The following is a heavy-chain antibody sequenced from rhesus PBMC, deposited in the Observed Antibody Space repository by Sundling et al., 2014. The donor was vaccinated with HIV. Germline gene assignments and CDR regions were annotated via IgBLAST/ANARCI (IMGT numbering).Heavy chain of an antibody. V-gene: IGHV4-93*01. CDR1: GTSISSDNW. CDR2: IYDSGGTT. D-gene: IGHD3-3*01. J-gene: IGHJ5-1*01. Sequence: QVHLQESGPAVVNPSETLSLTCAVSGTSISSDNWWSWVRQSPGKGLEWIGGIYDSGGTTEYNPSLKSRVSISKDTSKNQFSLKVNSVTAADTAVYYCARDDYNIWTGLASDDWGPGVLVTVSS. CDR3: ARDDYNIWTGLASDD.